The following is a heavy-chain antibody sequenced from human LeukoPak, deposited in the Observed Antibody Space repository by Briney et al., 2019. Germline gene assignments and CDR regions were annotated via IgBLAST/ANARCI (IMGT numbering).Heavy chain of an antibody. CDR2: ISSSSSYI. D-gene: IGHD2-21*02. V-gene: IGHV3-21*01. CDR1: GFTFSSYS. J-gene: IGHJ3*02. Sequence: GGSLRLSCAASGFTFSSYSMNWVRQAPGKGLEWVSSISSSSSYIYYADSVKGRFAISRDNAKNSLYLQMNSLRAEDTAVYYCARDLGDYDAFDIWGQGTMVTVSS. CDR3: ARDLGDYDAFDI.